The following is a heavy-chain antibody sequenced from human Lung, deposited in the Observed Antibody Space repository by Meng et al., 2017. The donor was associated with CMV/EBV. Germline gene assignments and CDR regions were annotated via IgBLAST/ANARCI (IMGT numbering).Heavy chain of an antibody. CDR1: GYTFTSYG. D-gene: IGHD3-3*01. CDR3: ARDPIRVLRFLEWNYYYYGMDV. Sequence: ASVXVSCKASGYTFTSYGISWVRQAPGQGLEWMGWISAYNGNTNYAQKLQGRVTMTTDTSTSTAYMELRSLRSDDTAVYYCARDPIRVLRFLEWNYYYYGMDVWGQGTSVTFSS. V-gene: IGHV1-18*01. J-gene: IGHJ6*02. CDR2: ISAYNGNT.